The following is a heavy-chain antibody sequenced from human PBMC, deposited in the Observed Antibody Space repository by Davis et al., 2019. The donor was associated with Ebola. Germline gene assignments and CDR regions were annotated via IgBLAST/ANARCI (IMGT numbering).Heavy chain of an antibody. Sequence: ASVKVSCKASGYTFTSYGISWVRQAPGQGLEWMGWISAYNGNTNYAQKFQGRVTMTRNTSISTAYMELSSLRSEDTAVYYCARRIMITFGGVIVHYWYFDLWGRGTLVTVSS. V-gene: IGHV1-18*04. CDR1: GYTFTSYG. CDR2: ISAYNGNT. CDR3: ARRIMITFGGVIVHYWYFDL. D-gene: IGHD3-16*02. J-gene: IGHJ2*01.